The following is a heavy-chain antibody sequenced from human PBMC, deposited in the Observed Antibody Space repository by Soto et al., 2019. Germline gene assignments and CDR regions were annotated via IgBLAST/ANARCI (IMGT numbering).Heavy chain of an antibody. CDR2: IYHSGST. V-gene: IGHV4-59*04. CDR3: AAGGGLPRYY. D-gene: IGHD5-12*01. Sequence: SETLSLTCTVSGGSNNDDYWSWIRQPPGKGLEWIGYIYHSGSTYYNPSLKSRVTISVDRSKNQFSLKLSSVTAADTAVYYCAAGGGLPRYYWGQGTLVTVSS. CDR1: GGSNNDDY. J-gene: IGHJ4*02.